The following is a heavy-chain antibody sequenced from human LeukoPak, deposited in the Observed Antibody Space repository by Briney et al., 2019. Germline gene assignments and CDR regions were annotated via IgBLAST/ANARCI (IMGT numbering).Heavy chain of an antibody. J-gene: IGHJ4*02. CDR2: ISGSGGTT. Sequence: GGSLRLSCAASGFTFSSYAMSWVRQAPGKGLEWVSTISGSGGTTYYADSVKGRFTISRDNSRNTLYLQMNSLRAEDTAVYYCAKETVWDSSSFPEYWGQGTLVTVSS. CDR1: GFTFSSYA. CDR3: AKETVWDSSSFPEY. V-gene: IGHV3-23*01. D-gene: IGHD3-22*01.